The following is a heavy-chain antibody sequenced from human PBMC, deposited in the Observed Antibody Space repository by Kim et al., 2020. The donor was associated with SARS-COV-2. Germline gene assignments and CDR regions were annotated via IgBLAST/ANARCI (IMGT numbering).Heavy chain of an antibody. D-gene: IGHD3-16*01. CDR1: GFTFSDHY. V-gene: IGHV3-72*01. J-gene: IGHJ6*02. CDR2: TRNKANSYTT. Sequence: GGSLRLSCAASGFTFSDHYMDWVRQAPGKGLEWVGRTRNKANSYTTEYAASVKGRFTISRDDSKNSLYLQMNSLKTEDTAVYYCRGSQGYYGMDVWGQGTTFTVSS. CDR3: RGSQGYYGMDV.